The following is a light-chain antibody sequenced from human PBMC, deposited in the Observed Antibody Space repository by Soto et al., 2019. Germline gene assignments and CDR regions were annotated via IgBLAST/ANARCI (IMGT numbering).Light chain of an antibody. V-gene: IGKV1-39*01. CDR1: QTVSSY. J-gene: IGKJ4*01. CDR3: QQTDDFPLT. CDR2: ATS. Sequence: IQLTQSPSSLSASVGDRVTITCRASQTVSSYLNWYQQKPGTVPELLIYATSTLQNGVPSRFSGSGFGTDFTLSISSLQPEDSASYFCQQTDDFPLTFGGGTKVDIK.